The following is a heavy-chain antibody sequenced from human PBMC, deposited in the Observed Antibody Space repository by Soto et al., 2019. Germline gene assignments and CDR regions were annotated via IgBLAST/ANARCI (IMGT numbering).Heavy chain of an antibody. V-gene: IGHV1-2*04. CDR1: GYTFTGYY. CDR2: INPNSGGT. D-gene: IGHD4-17*01. Sequence: VASVKVSCKASGYTFTGYYMHWVRQAPGQGLEWMGWINPNSGGTNYAQKFQGWVTMTRDTSISTAYMELSRLRSDDTAVYYCARATTGGLDYYYYGMDVWGQGTTVTVSS. J-gene: IGHJ6*02. CDR3: ARATTGGLDYYYYGMDV.